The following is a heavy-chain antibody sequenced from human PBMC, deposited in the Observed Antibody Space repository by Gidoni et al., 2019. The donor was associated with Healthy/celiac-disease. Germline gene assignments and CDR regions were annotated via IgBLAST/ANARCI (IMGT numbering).Heavy chain of an antibody. CDR3: ALPPGIAVTGTRNWFDP. J-gene: IGHJ5*02. V-gene: IGHV3-30-3*01. Sequence: QVQRVESGGGVVQPGRSLRLSCAASGFTFSSYARHCVRKGPGKGLEWVALIANDGSNKYYADSVKDRFTISRDNSKNTLYLQMNSLRAEDTAVYYCALPPGIAVTGTRNWFDPWGQGTLVTVSS. D-gene: IGHD6-19*01. CDR1: GFTFSSYA. CDR2: IANDGSNK.